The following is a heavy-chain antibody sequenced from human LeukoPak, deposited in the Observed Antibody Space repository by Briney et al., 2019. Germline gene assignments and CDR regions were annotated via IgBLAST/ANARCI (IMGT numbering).Heavy chain of an antibody. D-gene: IGHD2-2*01. J-gene: IGHJ4*02. CDR1: GYTFTSYD. Sequence: ASVKVSCKASGYTFTSYDINWVRQAPGQGLEWMGWISAYNGNTDYAQKLQGRVTMTTDTSTSTAYMELRSLRSDDTAVYYCARVLAYCSSTSCHDYWGQGTLVTVYS. V-gene: IGHV1-18*01. CDR3: ARVLAYCSSTSCHDY. CDR2: ISAYNGNT.